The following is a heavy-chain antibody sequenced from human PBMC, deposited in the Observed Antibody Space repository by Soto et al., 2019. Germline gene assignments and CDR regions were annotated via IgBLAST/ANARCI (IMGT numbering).Heavy chain of an antibody. J-gene: IGHJ6*02. V-gene: IGHV3-30-3*01. CDR3: AAGGNQLICRYYFCGMDL. CDR2: ISYDGSNK. Sequence: PGGSLRLSCAASGFTFSSYAMHWVRQAPGKGLEWVAVISYDGSNKYYADSVKGRFTISRDNSKNTLYLQMNSLRAEDTAVYYCAAGGNQLICRYYFCGMDLWGQGTTVTVSS. CDR1: GFTFSSYA. D-gene: IGHD2-2*01.